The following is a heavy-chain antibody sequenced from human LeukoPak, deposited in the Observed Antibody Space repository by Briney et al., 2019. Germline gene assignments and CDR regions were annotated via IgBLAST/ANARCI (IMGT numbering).Heavy chain of an antibody. Sequence: GASVKLCCKASGSTFTSYDINWVRQATGQGLEWMGWMNPNSGDTGYAQKFQGRVTMPTNTSIRTAYMELSSLRSEDTAVYYCARATRVAAAIKPRSYYYHMDVWGKGTTVTVCS. V-gene: IGHV1-8*01. J-gene: IGHJ6*03. D-gene: IGHD6-13*01. CDR1: GSTFTSYD. CDR2: MNPNSGDT. CDR3: ARATRVAAAIKPRSYYYHMDV.